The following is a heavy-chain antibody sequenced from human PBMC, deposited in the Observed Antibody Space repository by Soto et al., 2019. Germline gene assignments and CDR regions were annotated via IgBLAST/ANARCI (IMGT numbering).Heavy chain of an antibody. Sequence: SVKVSCKASGGTFSSYTISWVRRAPGQGLEWMGRIIPILGIANYAQKFQGRVTITADKSTSTAYMELSSLRSEDTAVYYCARDCSSTSCFDYWGQGTLVTVSS. CDR2: IIPILGIA. V-gene: IGHV1-69*04. CDR3: ARDCSSTSCFDY. J-gene: IGHJ4*02. D-gene: IGHD2-2*01. CDR1: GGTFSSYT.